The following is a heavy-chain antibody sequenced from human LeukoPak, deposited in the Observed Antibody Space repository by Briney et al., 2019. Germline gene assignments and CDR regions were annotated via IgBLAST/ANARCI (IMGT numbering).Heavy chain of an antibody. CDR3: ARDGGSGSNPQPY. V-gene: IGHV3-21*01. J-gene: IGHJ4*02. CDR1: GFTFSSYS. D-gene: IGHD1-26*01. CDR2: ISSSSSYI. Sequence: GGSLRLSCAASGFTFSSYSMNWVRQAPGKGLEWVSSISSSSSYIYYADSVKGRFTISRDNAKNSLYLQMNSLRAEDTAVYYCARDGGSGSNPQPYWGQGTLVTVSS.